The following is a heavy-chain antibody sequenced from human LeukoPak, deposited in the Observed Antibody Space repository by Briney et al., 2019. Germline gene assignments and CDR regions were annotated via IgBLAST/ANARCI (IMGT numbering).Heavy chain of an antibody. CDR1: GYIFTTYW. CDR2: IYPGDSDT. D-gene: IGHD4-17*01. Sequence: GESLKISCKTSGYIFTTYWIAWVRQMPGKGLEWMGIIYPGDSDTRYSPSVQGQVTISADKSINTAYLQWSSLKASDTAMYYCARQSTTSSPSDYWGQGTLVTVSS. J-gene: IGHJ4*02. V-gene: IGHV5-51*01. CDR3: ARQSTTSSPSDY.